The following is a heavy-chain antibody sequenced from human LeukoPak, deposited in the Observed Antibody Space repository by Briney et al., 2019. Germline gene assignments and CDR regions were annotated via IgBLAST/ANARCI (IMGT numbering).Heavy chain of an antibody. Sequence: GGSLRLSCAASGFTFSRNVMHWVRQAPGKGLEWVALISYDGNNKFYADSVKGRFTISRDNSRNTLYLQMNSLRAEDTAVYFCAKRGVVIRVILVGFHKEAYYFDSWGQGALVTVSS. V-gene: IGHV3-30*07. J-gene: IGHJ4*02. CDR2: ISYDGNNK. CDR3: AKRGVVIRVILVGFHKEAYYFDS. CDR1: GFTFSRNV. D-gene: IGHD3-22*01.